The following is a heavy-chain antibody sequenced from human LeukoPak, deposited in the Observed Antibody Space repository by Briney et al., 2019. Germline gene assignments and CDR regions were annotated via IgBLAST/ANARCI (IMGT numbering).Heavy chain of an antibody. D-gene: IGHD6-6*01. CDR2: IRSKANSYAT. Sequence: PGGSLRLSCAASGFTFSGSAMHWVRQAAGKGREWLGRIRSKANSYATAYAASVKGRFTISRDDSKNTAYLQMNSLKTEDTAVYYCTRLEYSSSSSYYYYMDVWGKGTTVTVSS. CDR1: GFTFSGSA. J-gene: IGHJ6*03. V-gene: IGHV3-73*01. CDR3: TRLEYSSSSSYYYYMDV.